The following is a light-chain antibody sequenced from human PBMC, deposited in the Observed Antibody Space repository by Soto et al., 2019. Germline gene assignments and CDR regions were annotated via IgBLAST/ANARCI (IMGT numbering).Light chain of an antibody. CDR1: SNDIGGYEY. J-gene: IGLJ2*01. CDR2: EVT. V-gene: IGLV2-8*01. CDR3: SSYGGSNNLL. Sequence: QSALTQPPSASGSPGQSVTISCTGTSNDIGGYEYVSWYQQYPGKAPRLMIYEVTKRPSGVPDRFSGSKSGNTASLTVSGLQAEDEADYYCSSYGGSNNLLFGGGTKVTV.